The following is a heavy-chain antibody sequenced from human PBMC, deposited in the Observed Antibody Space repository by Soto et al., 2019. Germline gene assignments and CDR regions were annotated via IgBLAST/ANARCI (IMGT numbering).Heavy chain of an antibody. D-gene: IGHD2-8*01. V-gene: IGHV1-18*01. Sequence: QGHLVQSEAEVKKSGASVKVSCKASGYTFTRYGISWVRQAPGQGLEWMGWISGYNGDTNYAQKFKVRVSMTIDTSTTTAYMELRSLTSDDTAVYYCAKNGQPPYYYYGLDVWGQGTKVTVSS. J-gene: IGHJ6*02. CDR2: ISGYNGDT. CDR3: AKNGQPPYYYYGLDV. CDR1: GYTFTRYG.